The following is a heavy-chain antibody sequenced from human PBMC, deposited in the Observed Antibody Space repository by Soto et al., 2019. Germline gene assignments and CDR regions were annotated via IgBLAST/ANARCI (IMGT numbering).Heavy chain of an antibody. CDR3: ATDRGGAAASYYYYRMDV. V-gene: IGHV1-24*01. J-gene: IGHJ6*02. CDR1: GYTLTELS. CDR2: FDPEDGET. Sequence: ASVKVSCKVSGYTLTELSMHWVRQAPGKGLEWMGGFDPEDGETIYAQKFQGRVTMTEDTSTDTAYMELSSLRSEDTAVYYCATDRGGAAASYYYYRMDVWGQGTTVTVSS. D-gene: IGHD6-25*01.